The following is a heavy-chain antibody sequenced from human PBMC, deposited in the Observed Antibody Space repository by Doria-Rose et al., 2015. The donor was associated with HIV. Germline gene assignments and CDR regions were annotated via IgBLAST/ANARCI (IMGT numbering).Heavy chain of an antibody. CDR2: IFSDDER. CDR3: ARIKSSRWYHKYYFDF. Sequence: SGPVLVKPTETLTLTCTVSGGSLSSPGMGVSWIRQPPGKALEWLANIFSDDERSYKSSLKSRLTISRCTSKSQVVLTMTDMDPVDTATYYCARIKSSRWYHKYYFDFWGQGTLVIVSA. CDR1: GGSLSSPGMG. V-gene: IGHV2-26*01. J-gene: IGHJ4*02. D-gene: IGHD6-13*01.